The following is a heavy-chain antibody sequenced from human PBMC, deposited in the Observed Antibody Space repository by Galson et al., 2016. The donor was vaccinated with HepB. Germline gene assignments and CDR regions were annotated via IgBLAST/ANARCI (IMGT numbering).Heavy chain of an antibody. CDR3: ATFSHYGSGLDM. CDR1: RSTFSDYW. D-gene: IGHD3-10*01. Sequence: SLRLSCAASRSTFSDYWMSWVRQAPGKGLEWVANIKQDGSEKSYVDSVKGRFTISRDNAKNSLYLQMNSLRAEDTAVYYCATFSHYGSGLDMWGQGVLVTGS. V-gene: IGHV3-7*02. J-gene: IGHJ4*02. CDR2: IKQDGSEK.